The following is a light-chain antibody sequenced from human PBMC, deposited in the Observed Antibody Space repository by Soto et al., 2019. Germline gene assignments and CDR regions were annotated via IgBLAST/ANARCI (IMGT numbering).Light chain of an antibody. Sequence: EIVMTQSPATLSVSPGERATLSCGASQSVSSNLAWYQQKPGQAPRLLIYGASTRATGIPARFSGSGSGTEFTLTISSLQSEDFAVYYCQQYNNWPPTFGGGTKVEIK. CDR2: GAS. J-gene: IGKJ4*01. CDR3: QQYNNWPPT. CDR1: QSVSSN. V-gene: IGKV3-15*01.